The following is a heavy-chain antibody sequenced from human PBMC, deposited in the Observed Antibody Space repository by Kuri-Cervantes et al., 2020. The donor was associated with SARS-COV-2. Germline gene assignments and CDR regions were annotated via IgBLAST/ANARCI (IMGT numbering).Heavy chain of an antibody. CDR1: GFTFSSYG. CDR2: ISSRSSYI. CDR3: AKPKEASEMATFNDY. J-gene: IGHJ4*02. V-gene: IGHV3-21*01. D-gene: IGHD5-24*01. Sequence: GESLKISCAASGFTFSSYGMNWVRQAPGKGLEWVSSISSRSSYIYYADSVKGRFTISRDNAKNSLYLQMNSLRAEDTAVYYCAKPKEASEMATFNDYWGQGTLVTVSS.